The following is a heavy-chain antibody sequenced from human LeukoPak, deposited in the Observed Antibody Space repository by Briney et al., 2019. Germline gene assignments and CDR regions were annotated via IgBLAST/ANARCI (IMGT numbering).Heavy chain of an antibody. CDR3: ARFSRVSTVVTSFDY. J-gene: IGHJ4*02. Sequence: ASVKVSCKASGYTFTGYYMHWVRQAPGQGLEWMGWINPNSGGTNYAQKFQGRVTMTRDTSISTAYMELSRLRSDDTAVYYCARFSRVSTVVTSFDYWGQGTLVTVSS. CDR2: INPNSGGT. D-gene: IGHD4-23*01. V-gene: IGHV1-2*02. CDR1: GYTFTGYY.